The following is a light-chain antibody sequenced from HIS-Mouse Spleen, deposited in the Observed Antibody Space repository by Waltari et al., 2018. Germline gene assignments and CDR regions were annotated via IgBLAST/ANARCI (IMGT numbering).Light chain of an antibody. V-gene: IGKV4-1*01. CDR2: WAS. J-gene: IGKJ2*01. Sequence: DIVMTQSPDSLAVSLGERATINCKSSQSVLYSSNNKNYLACYQQKPGQPPKLLFYWASTRESGVPDQFSGSGSGTDFTLTISILQAEDVAVYYCQQYYSTPYTFGQGTKLEIK. CDR1: QSVLYSSNNKNY. CDR3: QQYYSTPYT.